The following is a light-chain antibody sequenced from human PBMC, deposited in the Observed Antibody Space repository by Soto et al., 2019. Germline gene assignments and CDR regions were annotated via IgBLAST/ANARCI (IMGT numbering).Light chain of an antibody. Sequence: DIQMTQSPSSLSASIGDRVTITCRASQRIATYVYWYQQKPGEAPKLLIYAASSLQSGVPSRFRGSGSLTDFPLTISSQQPEDYATYYCQQTFSTPPYTFGQGTKVEIK. J-gene: IGKJ2*01. CDR1: QRIATY. CDR3: QQTFSTPPYT. CDR2: AAS. V-gene: IGKV1-39*01.